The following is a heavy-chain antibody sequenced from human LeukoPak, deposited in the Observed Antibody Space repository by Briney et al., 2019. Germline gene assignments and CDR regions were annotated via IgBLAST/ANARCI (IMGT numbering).Heavy chain of an antibody. Sequence: GGPLRLSCAASGFTFSGSAMHWVRQASGKGLEWVGRIRSKANSYATAYAASVKGRFTISRDDSKNTAYLQMNSLKTEDTAVYYCVTGGNSGSVYWGQGTLVTVSS. CDR1: GFTFSGSA. J-gene: IGHJ4*02. CDR2: IRSKANSYAT. V-gene: IGHV3-73*01. CDR3: VTGGNSGSVY. D-gene: IGHD4-23*01.